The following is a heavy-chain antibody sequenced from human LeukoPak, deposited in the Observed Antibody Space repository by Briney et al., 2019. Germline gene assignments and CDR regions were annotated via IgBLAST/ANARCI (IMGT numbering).Heavy chain of an antibody. D-gene: IGHD6-13*01. Sequence: GGSLRLSCAASGFTFSSYAMSWVRQAPGKGLEWVSAISGSGGSTYYADSVKGRFTISRDNSKNTLHLQMNSLRAEDTAVYYCAKGRRGIAAAGIDYWGQGTLVTVSS. J-gene: IGHJ4*02. CDR2: ISGSGGST. CDR3: AKGRRGIAAAGIDY. CDR1: GFTFSSYA. V-gene: IGHV3-23*01.